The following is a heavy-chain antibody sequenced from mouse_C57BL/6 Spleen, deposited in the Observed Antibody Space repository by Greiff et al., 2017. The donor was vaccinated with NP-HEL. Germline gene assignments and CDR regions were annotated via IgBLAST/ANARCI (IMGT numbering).Heavy chain of an antibody. CDR1: GFTFSSYT. D-gene: IGHD1-1*01. V-gene: IGHV5-9*01. CDR2: ISGGGGNT. J-gene: IGHJ3*01. CDR3: ARHPYYGSSYGFAY. Sequence: EVMLVESGGGLVKPGGSLKLSCAASGFTFSSYTMSWVRQTPEKRLEWVATISGGGGNTYYPDSVKGRFTISRDNAKNTLYLQMSSLRSEDTALYYCARHPYYGSSYGFAYWGQGTLVTVSA.